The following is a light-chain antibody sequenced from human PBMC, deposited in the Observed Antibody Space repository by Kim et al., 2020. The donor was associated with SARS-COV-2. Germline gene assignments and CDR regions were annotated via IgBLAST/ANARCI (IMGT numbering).Light chain of an antibody. CDR3: QQSYITPFT. CDR2: AAS. CDR1: QSISSH. V-gene: IGKV1-39*01. J-gene: IGKJ3*01. Sequence: DIQVTQSPSSLSASVGDRVTITRRTSQSISSHLNLSHQKPGRAPKLLISAASTLLGGVPSRFSGSGSETDFTNTISGLQPEGCASYFYQQSYITPFTVGPGNTVD.